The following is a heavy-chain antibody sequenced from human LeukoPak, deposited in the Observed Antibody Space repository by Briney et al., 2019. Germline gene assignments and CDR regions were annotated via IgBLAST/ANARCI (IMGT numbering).Heavy chain of an antibody. CDR3: ASADYYGSGIIDY. CDR2: IYYSGST. Sequence: SETLSLTCTVSGGSISSSSYYWGWIRQPPGKGLEWIGSIYYSGSTYYNPSLKIRVTISVDTSKNQFSLKLSSVTAAYTAVYYCASADYYGSGIIDYWGQGTLVTVSS. CDR1: GGSISSSSYY. D-gene: IGHD3-10*01. J-gene: IGHJ4*02. V-gene: IGHV4-39*07.